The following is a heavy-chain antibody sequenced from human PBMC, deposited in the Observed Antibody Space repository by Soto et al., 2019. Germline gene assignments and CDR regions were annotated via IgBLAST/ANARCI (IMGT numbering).Heavy chain of an antibody. D-gene: IGHD3-3*01. J-gene: IGHJ6*03. CDR3: ARLHYDFWSGQNYYYYMDV. CDR1: GGSISSYY. V-gene: IGHV4-59*08. Sequence: QVQLQESGPGLVKPSETLSLTCTVSGGSISSYYWSWIRQPPGKGLEWIGYIYYSGSTNYNPSLKSRVTISVDTSKNQFSLKLSSVTAADTAVYYCARLHYDFWSGQNYYYYMDVWGKGTTVTVSS. CDR2: IYYSGST.